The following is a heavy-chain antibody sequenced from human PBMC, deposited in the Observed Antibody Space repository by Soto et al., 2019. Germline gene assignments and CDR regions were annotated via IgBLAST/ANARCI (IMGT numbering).Heavy chain of an antibody. CDR1: GGSISSYY. V-gene: IGHV4-59*01. J-gene: IGHJ6*02. CDR2: IYYSGST. CDR3: AKDVKAYYYDSSGYYYDQIYYYGMDV. Sequence: PSETLSLTCTVSGGSISSYYWSWIRQPPGKGLEWIGYIYYSGSTNYNPSLKSRVTISVDTSKNQFSLKLSSVTAADTAVYYCAKDVKAYYYDSSGYYYDQIYYYGMDVWGQGTTVTVSS. D-gene: IGHD3-22*01.